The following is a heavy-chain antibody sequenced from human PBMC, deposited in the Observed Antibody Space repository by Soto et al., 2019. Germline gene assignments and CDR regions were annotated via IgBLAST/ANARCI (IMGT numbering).Heavy chain of an antibody. Sequence: QVQLQESGPGLVKPSGTLSLTCAVSGGSISSSNWWSWVRQPPGKGLEWIGEIYHSGSTNYNPSLKSRVTISVDKSKNQFSLKLSSVTAADTAVYYCARGRYDYVWGSYRYSYFDYWGQGTLATVSS. CDR2: IYHSGST. V-gene: IGHV4-4*02. J-gene: IGHJ4*02. CDR3: ARGRYDYVWGSYRYSYFDY. D-gene: IGHD3-16*02. CDR1: GGSISSSNW.